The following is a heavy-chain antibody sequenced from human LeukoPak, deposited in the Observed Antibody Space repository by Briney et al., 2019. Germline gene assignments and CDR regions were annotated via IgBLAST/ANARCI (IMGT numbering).Heavy chain of an antibody. CDR2: IKQDGSEK. CDR3: ARDLGWYRVDY. CDR1: GFTFSNYW. J-gene: IGHJ4*02. D-gene: IGHD6-19*01. Sequence: GGSLRLSCAASGFTFSNYWMHWVRQAPGKGLEWVANIKQDGSEKNYVDSVRGRFSISRDNAKNSLYLQMNSVRAEDTAVYYCARDLGWYRVDYWGQGTLVTVSS. V-gene: IGHV3-7*01.